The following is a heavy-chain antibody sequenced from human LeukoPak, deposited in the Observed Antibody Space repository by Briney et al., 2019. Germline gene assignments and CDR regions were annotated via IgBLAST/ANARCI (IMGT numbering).Heavy chain of an antibody. Sequence: ASVKVSCKASGYTFTGYYMHWVRQAPGQGLEWMGWINPNSGGTNYAQKFQGRVTMTRDTSISTAYMELSRLRSDDTAVYYCARDGFWAAAGYSFDSGGQEPLATVS. CDR2: INPNSGGT. V-gene: IGHV1-2*02. CDR1: GYTFTGYY. CDR3: ARDGFWAAAGYSFDS. D-gene: IGHD6-13*01. J-gene: IGHJ4*02.